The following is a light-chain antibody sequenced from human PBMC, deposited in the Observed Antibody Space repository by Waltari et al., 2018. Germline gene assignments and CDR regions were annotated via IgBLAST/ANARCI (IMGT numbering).Light chain of an antibody. CDR3: QQYYVWPPIT. J-gene: IGKJ4*01. Sequence: VLLTQSPASLSVSPGDTVILSCRASQSVRTNLVWYQQKAGQAPRTLIYGASTRASGVPSRVSGSGSETDFTLIISSLQSEDAAVYFCQQYYVWPPITFGGGTK. CDR2: GAS. V-gene: IGKV3-15*01. CDR1: QSVRTN.